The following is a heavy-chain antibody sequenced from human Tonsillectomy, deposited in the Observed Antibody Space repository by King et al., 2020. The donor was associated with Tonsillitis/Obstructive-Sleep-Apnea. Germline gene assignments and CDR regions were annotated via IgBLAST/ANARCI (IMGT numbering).Heavy chain of an antibody. CDR2: INGGGTAT. V-gene: IGHV3-23*04. CDR3: AKCSQNSGCVRGNFDF. D-gene: IGHD6-19*01. Sequence: VQLVESGGGWVQPGGSLRLSCAASGFTFSTNAMSWVRQAPGKGLEWVSAINGGGTATLYTDSVKGRFIISRDNPKNTLFLQMNSLSAEDTAVYYCAKCSQNSGCVRGNFDFWGQGTLVTVSS. CDR1: GFTFSTNA. J-gene: IGHJ4*02.